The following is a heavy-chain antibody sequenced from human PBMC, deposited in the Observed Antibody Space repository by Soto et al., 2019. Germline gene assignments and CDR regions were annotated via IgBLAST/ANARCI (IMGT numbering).Heavy chain of an antibody. CDR2: ISYDGSNK. J-gene: IGHJ6*02. CDR3: AKESSSGWYKTYYYYGMDV. Sequence: GGSLRLSCAASGFTFSSYGMHWVRQAPGKGLEWVAVISYDGSNKYYADSVKGRFTISRDNSKNTLYLQMNSLRAEDTAVYYCAKESSSGWYKTYYYYGMDVWGQGTTVTVSS. V-gene: IGHV3-30*18. CDR1: GFTFSSYG. D-gene: IGHD6-19*01.